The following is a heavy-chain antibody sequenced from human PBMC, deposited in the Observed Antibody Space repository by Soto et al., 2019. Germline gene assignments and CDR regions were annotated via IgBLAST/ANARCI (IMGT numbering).Heavy chain of an antibody. D-gene: IGHD2-21*02. J-gene: IGHJ6*01. V-gene: IGHV1-18*01. CDR2: ISAYNGNT. CDR3: ARDAHRGGDCYSSYHYGIDV. CDR1: GYTLTSYG. Sequence: ASVKISCEAPGYTLTSYGISWVRQAPGQGLEWMGWISAYNGNTNYAQKLQGRVTMTTDTSTSTAYMELRSLRSDDTAVYYCARDAHRGGDCYSSYHYGIDVW.